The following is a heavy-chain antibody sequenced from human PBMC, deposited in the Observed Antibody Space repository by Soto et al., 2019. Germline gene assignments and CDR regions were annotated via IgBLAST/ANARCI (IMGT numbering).Heavy chain of an antibody. D-gene: IGHD2-8*01. J-gene: IGHJ6*02. CDR1: GASVTSYY. CDR3: ARDGVGPHGMDA. Sequence: QVQLQGSDPRLLKPSETLSLTCTVSGASVTSYYWSWIRQPAGKGLDWIGRIYTSGNTDYNPSLKTRVTLSLATSQNQVSLRLSSVTAADYSISYCARDGVGPHGMDAWGQGTTVTVSS. CDR2: IYTSGNT. V-gene: IGHV4-4*07.